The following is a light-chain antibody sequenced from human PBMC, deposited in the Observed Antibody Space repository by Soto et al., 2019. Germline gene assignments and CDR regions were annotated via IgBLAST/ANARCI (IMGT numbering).Light chain of an antibody. CDR1: SSDVGAYDH. CDR3: CSFAAMSGYV. CDR2: DVN. Sequence: QSALTQPRSVSGSPGQSVTISCTGTSSDVGAYDHVSWYQQHPGKAPKLMIHDVNQRPSGVPDRLSGSKSGNTASLTISGLPAEDDADYYCCSFAAMSGYVFGTGTKLTVL. J-gene: IGLJ1*01. V-gene: IGLV2-11*01.